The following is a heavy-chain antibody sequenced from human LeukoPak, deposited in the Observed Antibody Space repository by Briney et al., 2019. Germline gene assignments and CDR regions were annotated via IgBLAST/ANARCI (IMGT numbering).Heavy chain of an antibody. Sequence: SETLSLTCTVSGASIGSYYWGWIRQPPVKGLEWIGTITNSGSTNFNPSLKSRVTMSLDTSNNQFSLKLSFVTAADTALYYCARRFLGVEFDYLGQGMPVPVSS. CDR1: GASIGSYY. V-gene: IGHV4-59*01. CDR3: ARRFLGVEFDY. D-gene: IGHD3-3*01. CDR2: ITNSGST. J-gene: IGHJ4*02.